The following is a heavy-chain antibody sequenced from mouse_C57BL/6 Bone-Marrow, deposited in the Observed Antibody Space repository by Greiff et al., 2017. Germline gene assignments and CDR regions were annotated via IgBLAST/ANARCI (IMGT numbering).Heavy chain of an antibody. CDR1: GYTFTSYW. V-gene: IGHV1-64*01. CDR2: IHPNSGST. J-gene: IGHJ1*03. D-gene: IGHD1-1*01. CDR3: ARYYGSSLWYFDV. Sequence: VQLQQPGAELVKPGASVKLSCKASGYTFTSYWMHWVKQRPGQGLEWIGMIHPNSGSTNYNEKFKSKATLTVDKSSSTAYMQLSSLTSEDSAVYYGARYYGSSLWYFDVWGTGTTVTVSS.